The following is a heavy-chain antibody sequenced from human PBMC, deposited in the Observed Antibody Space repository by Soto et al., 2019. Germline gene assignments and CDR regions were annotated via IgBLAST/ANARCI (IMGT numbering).Heavy chain of an antibody. V-gene: IGHV4-59*08. CDR3: AKHLSASLRMGAFYV. CDR1: GDSISSYY. Sequence: QVQLQESGPGLVKPSETLSLTCTVSGDSISSYYWSWIRQPPGKGLEWIGYAYYGGNTNYNPSLKSRVTISVDTSKSQFALKLNSVTGADTGVDYCAKHLSASLRMGAFYVWGTGTMVNVSS. J-gene: IGHJ3*01. D-gene: IGHD5-12*01. CDR2: AYYGGNT.